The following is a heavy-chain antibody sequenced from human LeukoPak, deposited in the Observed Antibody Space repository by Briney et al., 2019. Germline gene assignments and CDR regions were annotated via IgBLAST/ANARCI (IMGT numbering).Heavy chain of an antibody. V-gene: IGHV3-23*01. D-gene: IGHD5-12*01. CDR1: GFTFSSYA. J-gene: IGHJ5*01. CDR3: VKDKHRDGYTYGVYDS. Sequence: PGGSLRLSCAASGFTFSSYAMSWVRQAPGKGLEWVSAISGSGDSTYYADSEKGRFTISRDNSKNTLYLQMSSLRPEDTALYYCVKDKHRDGYTYGVYDSWGQGTLITVSS. CDR2: ISGSGDST.